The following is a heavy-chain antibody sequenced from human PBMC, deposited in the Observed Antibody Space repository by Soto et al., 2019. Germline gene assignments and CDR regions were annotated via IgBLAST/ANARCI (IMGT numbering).Heavy chain of an antibody. CDR2: ISYDGGNK. J-gene: IGHJ4*02. CDR3: ATSLLFYSGSNDAY. D-gene: IGHD6-13*01. V-gene: IGHV3-30*03. CDR1: GFSFSGYG. Sequence: QVHLVESGGGVVQPGRSLRLSCAASGFSFSGYGMHWVRQAPGKGLEWVAVISYDGGNKYYADSVKGRFTISRDNSKNTLFLQMNSLGTEDTAVYYCATSLLFYSGSNDAYWGQGTLVTVSS.